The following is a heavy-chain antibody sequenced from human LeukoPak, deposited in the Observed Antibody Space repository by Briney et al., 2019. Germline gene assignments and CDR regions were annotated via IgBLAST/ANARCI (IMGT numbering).Heavy chain of an antibody. CDR1: GFTFSSYS. CDR3: AKSTCGGDCYPDY. J-gene: IGHJ4*02. V-gene: IGHV3-21*01. Sequence: SGGSLRLSCAASGFTFSSYSMNWVRQAPGKGLEWVSSISSSSSYIYYADSVKGRFTISRDNSKNTLYLQMNSLRAEDTAVYYCAKSTCGGDCYPDYWGQGTLVTVSS. D-gene: IGHD2-21*02. CDR2: ISSSSSYI.